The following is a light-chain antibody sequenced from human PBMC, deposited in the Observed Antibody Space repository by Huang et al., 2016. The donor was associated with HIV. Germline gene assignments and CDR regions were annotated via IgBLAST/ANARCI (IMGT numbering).Light chain of an antibody. CDR2: DAS. Sequence: EIVLTQSPATLSLSPGERATLSCRASQSVSSYLAWYQQKPGQAPRLLIYDASNRATGIPARFSGSGSGTDFTLTIISLESEDFAVYYCQQRSNWPPVFTFGPGTKVDIK. CDR1: QSVSSY. V-gene: IGKV3-11*01. CDR3: QQRSNWPPVFT. J-gene: IGKJ3*01.